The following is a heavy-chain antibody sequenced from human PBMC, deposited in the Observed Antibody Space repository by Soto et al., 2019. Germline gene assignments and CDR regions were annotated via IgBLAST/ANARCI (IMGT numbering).Heavy chain of an antibody. D-gene: IGHD2-15*01. V-gene: IGHV3-7*03. CDR3: ASVRSSQTCSVGWCDTTLWFDP. J-gene: IGHJ5*02. CDR2: IKEDGSEK. CDR1: GFSFSRYW. Sequence: GGSLRLSCAASGFSFSRYWMTWVRQAPGKGLEWVANIKEDGSEKYYVDSVKGRFTLSSDNAKNSLYLQMNSLRAEDTAVYYCASVRSSQTCSVGWCDTTLWFDPWGQGTLVTVSS.